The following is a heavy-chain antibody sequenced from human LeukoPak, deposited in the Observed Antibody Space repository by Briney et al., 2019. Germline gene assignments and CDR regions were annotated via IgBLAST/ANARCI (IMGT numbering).Heavy chain of an antibody. CDR2: INHSGST. CDR1: GGSFSGYY. J-gene: IGHJ3*01. CDR3: ARRGGLWFGELWTRKRRGAFDY. V-gene: IGHV4-34*01. Sequence: SETLSLTCAVYGGSFSGYYWSWIRQPPGKGLEWIGEINHSGSTNYNPSLKSRVTISVDTSKNQFSLKLSSVTAADTAVYYCARRGGLWFGELWTRKRRGAFDYWGQGTMVTVSS. D-gene: IGHD3-10*01.